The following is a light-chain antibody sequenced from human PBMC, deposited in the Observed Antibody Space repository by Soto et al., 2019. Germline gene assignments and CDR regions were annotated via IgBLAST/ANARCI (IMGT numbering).Light chain of an antibody. Sequence: EIVLAQSPATLSVSPGGNAALSCRVSQNIDIDLVWYQQEAGQVPRLLIYGISKRATDIADRFRCSESGTEFTLTISSLQRDDCATYYCQQHGQWPITCGQGTRLEN. V-gene: IGKV3D-15*01. CDR3: QQHGQWPIT. CDR2: GIS. J-gene: IGKJ5*01. CDR1: QNIDID.